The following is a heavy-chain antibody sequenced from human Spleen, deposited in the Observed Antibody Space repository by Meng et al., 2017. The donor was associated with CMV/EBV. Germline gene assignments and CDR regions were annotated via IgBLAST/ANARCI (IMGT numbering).Heavy chain of an antibody. CDR1: GYTFTSYD. V-gene: IGHV1-18*01. D-gene: IGHD3-10*01. Sequence: ASVKVSCKASGYTFTSYDISWVRQAPGQGLEWMGWISAYNGNTNYAQKLQGRVTMTTDTSTSTAYMELRSLRSDDTAGYYCARVPPVVRYYYGMDVWGQGTTVTVSS. CDR2: ISAYNGNT. J-gene: IGHJ6*02. CDR3: ARVPPVVRYYYGMDV.